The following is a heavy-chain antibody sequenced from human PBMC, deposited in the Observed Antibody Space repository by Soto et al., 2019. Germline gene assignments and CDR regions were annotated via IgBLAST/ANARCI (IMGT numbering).Heavy chain of an antibody. D-gene: IGHD5-12*01. Sequence: GGSLRLSCAASGFSFTNYGMSWVRQAPGKGLEWVSVISGSGSSTYYADSVKGRFTISRDDSKNTLYLQMNSLRAEDTAVYYCAKIWDLSVANPPPYFDYWGQGTLVTVSS. CDR2: ISGSGSST. CDR1: GFSFTNYG. CDR3: AKIWDLSVANPPPYFDY. J-gene: IGHJ4*02. V-gene: IGHV3-23*01.